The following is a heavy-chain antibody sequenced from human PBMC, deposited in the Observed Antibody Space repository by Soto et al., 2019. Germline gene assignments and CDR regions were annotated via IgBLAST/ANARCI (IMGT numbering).Heavy chain of an antibody. J-gene: IGHJ4*02. CDR1: GGIFSTYA. V-gene: IGHV1-69*01. D-gene: IGHD3-10*01. CDR2: IIPLFGTP. CDR3: ARDRDDYGSGNYYNRIDF. Sequence: QVPLVQSGAEVKKPGSSVKVSCKASGGIFSTYAISWLRQAPGQGLEWMGGIIPLFGTPNYAQRFQGRVTITADESTSTAYMEPSRLRSEDTAVYYCARDRDDYGSGNYYNRIDFWGQGTLVTVSS.